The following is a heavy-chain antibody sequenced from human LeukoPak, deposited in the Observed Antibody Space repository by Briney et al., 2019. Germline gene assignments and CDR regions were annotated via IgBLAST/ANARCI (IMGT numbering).Heavy chain of an antibody. Sequence: GGSLRLSCAASGFTFSSYSMNWVREAPGEGLEWVSSISSSSSYIYYADSVKGRFTISRDNAKNSLYLQMNSLRAEDTAVYYCASAYYDFWSGQIDAFDIWGQGTMVTVSS. D-gene: IGHD3-3*01. J-gene: IGHJ3*02. CDR3: ASAYYDFWSGQIDAFDI. CDR2: ISSSSSYI. V-gene: IGHV3-21*01. CDR1: GFTFSSYS.